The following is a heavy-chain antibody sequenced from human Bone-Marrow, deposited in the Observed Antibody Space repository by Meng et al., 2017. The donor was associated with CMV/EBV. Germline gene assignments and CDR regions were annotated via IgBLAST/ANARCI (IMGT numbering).Heavy chain of an antibody. Sequence: SGPTLVKPTQTLTLTCTFSGFSLSTSGVGVGWIRQPPGKALEWLALIYWNDDKRYSPSLRSRLTITKDTSKDQVVLTMTNMDPVDTATYYCAHLYYDILTGYHHAFDIWGQGTMVTVSS. V-gene: IGHV2-5*01. J-gene: IGHJ3*02. CDR3: AHLYYDILTGYHHAFDI. D-gene: IGHD3-9*01. CDR1: GFSLSTSGVG. CDR2: IYWNDDK.